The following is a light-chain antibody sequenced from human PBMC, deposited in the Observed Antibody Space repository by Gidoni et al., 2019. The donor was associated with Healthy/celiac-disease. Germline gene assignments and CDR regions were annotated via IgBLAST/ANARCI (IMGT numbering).Light chain of an antibody. V-gene: IGLV1-51*01. CDR1: SSNIGNNY. Sequence: QSVLTQPPSVSATPAQKVTISCSGSSSNIGNNYVSWYQQLQGREPKLLINDNNKRPSGMPDRFSGSKSGTSATLGITGLQTGDEDDDYCGTWDSSLSVVVFGGGTKLTVL. CDR2: DNN. J-gene: IGLJ2*01. CDR3: GTWDSSLSVVV.